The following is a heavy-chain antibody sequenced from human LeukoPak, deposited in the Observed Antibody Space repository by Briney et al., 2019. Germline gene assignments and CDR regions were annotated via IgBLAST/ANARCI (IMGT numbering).Heavy chain of an antibody. CDR3: TCGYYSRGDY. J-gene: IGHJ4*02. V-gene: IGHV4-39*01. D-gene: IGHD3-22*01. Sequence: PSETLPLTCTVSGGSISSSSYYWGWIRQPPGKGLEWIGTNSGSTYYNPSLKSRVTISVDTSKNQFSLKLSSVTAADTAVYYCTCGYYSRGDYWGQGTLVTVSS. CDR2: NSGST. CDR1: GGSISSSSYY.